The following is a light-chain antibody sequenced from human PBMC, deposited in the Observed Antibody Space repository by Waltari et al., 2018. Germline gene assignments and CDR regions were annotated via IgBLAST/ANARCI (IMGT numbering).Light chain of an antibody. CDR1: SSNTGAGYA. CDR2: GNT. V-gene: IGLV1-40*01. J-gene: IGLJ1*01. Sequence: QSVLTQPPSVSGAPGQRVTISCTGSSSNTGAGYAIHWYQQLPGTAPKLLINGNTNRPSWVPARFSGSKSGTPASLASTGLQAEDEADYYCQSYDNSLSGYVFGTGTKVTVL. CDR3: QSYDNSLSGYV.